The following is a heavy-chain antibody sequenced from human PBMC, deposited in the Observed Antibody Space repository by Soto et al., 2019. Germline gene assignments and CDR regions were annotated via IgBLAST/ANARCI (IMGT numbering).Heavy chain of an antibody. V-gene: IGHV3-23*01. D-gene: IGHD3-16*02. CDR2: ISGSGGST. CDR1: GFTFSSYA. CDR3: AKDKFSLGEFSFPLDY. J-gene: IGHJ4*02. Sequence: GGSLRLSCAASGFTFSSYAMSWVRQAPGKGLEWVSAISGSGGSTYYADSVKGRFTISRDNSKNKLYLQMNSLGTEDTAVYYCAKDKFSLGEFSFPLDYWGQGTLVTVSS.